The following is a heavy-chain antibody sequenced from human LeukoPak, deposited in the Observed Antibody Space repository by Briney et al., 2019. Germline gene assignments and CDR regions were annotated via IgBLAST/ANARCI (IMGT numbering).Heavy chain of an antibody. CDR1: GGSISSSSYY. J-gene: IGHJ6*03. CDR3: ARGYCSGGSCYSYYYYNYMDV. D-gene: IGHD2-15*01. Sequence: SETLSLTCTVSGGSISSSSYYWGWIRQPPGKGLEWIGSIHYSGSTNYDPSLKSRVTISVDTSKNQFSLKLSSVTAADTAVYYCARGYCSGGSCYSYYYYNYMDVWGKGTTVTVSS. V-gene: IGHV4-39*07. CDR2: IHYSGST.